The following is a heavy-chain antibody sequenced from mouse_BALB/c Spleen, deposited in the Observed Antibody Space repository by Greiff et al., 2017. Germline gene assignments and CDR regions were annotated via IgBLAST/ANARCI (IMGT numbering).Heavy chain of an antibody. V-gene: IGHV1-4*02. J-gene: IGHJ3*01. D-gene: IGHD1-1*01. CDR3: ARPLYYYGSSPFAY. Sequence: QVQLKESAAELARPGASVKMSCKASGYTFTSYTMHWVKQRPGQGLEWIGYINPSSGYTEYNQKFKDKTTLTADKSSSTAYMQLSSLTSEDSAVYYCARPLYYYGSSPFAYWGQGTLVTVSA. CDR1: GYTFTSYT. CDR2: INPSSGYT.